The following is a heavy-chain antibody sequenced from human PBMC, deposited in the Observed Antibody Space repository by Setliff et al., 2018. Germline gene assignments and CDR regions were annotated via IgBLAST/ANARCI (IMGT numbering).Heavy chain of an antibody. V-gene: IGHV4-34*01. CDR1: GGSFSGYY. Sequence: SETLSLTCAVYGGSFSGYYWSWIRQPPGKGLKWIGEINHSGSTNYNPSLKSRVTISVDTSKNQFSLKLSSVTAADTAVYYCARGKIRITMIVVSTGGAFDIWGQGTMVTVSS. D-gene: IGHD3-22*01. J-gene: IGHJ3*02. CDR2: INHSGST. CDR3: ARGKIRITMIVVSTGGAFDI.